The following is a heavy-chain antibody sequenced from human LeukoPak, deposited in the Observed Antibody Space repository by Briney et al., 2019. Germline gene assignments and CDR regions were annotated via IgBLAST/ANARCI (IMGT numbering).Heavy chain of an antibody. J-gene: IGHJ4*02. CDR1: GFTFSSYG. CDR2: ISYDGSNK. V-gene: IGHV3-30*18. D-gene: IGHD2-2*01. Sequence: PGRSLRLSCAASGFTFSSYGMHWVRQAPGKGLEWVAVISYDGSNKYYADSVKGRFTISRDNSKNTLYLQMNSLGAEDTAVYYCAKGGGYCSSTSCSAASVYWGQGNLVTVSS. CDR3: AKGGGYCSSTSCSAASVY.